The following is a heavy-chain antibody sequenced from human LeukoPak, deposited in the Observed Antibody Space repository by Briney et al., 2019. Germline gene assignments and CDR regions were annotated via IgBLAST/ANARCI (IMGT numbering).Heavy chain of an antibody. CDR1: GFTFSTYA. CDR3: ARAHYYGSGSYYIGGGPSYYFDY. Sequence: PGGSLRLSCAASGFTFSTYAMSWVRQAPGKGLEWVSAISGSGGSTYYADSVKGRFTISRDNSKNTLYLQMNSLRAEDTAVYYCARAHYYGSGSYYIGGGPSYYFDYWGQGTLVTVSS. D-gene: IGHD3-10*01. V-gene: IGHV3-23*01. J-gene: IGHJ4*02. CDR2: ISGSGGST.